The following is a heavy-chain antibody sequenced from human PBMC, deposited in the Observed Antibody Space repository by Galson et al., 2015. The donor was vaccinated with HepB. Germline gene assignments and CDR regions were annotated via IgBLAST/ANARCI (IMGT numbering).Heavy chain of an antibody. CDR2: ISYDGSNK. CDR1: GFTFSSYG. V-gene: IGHV3-30*18. J-gene: IGHJ6*02. CDR3: AKDLPWEPQNDYFHYYYGMDV. D-gene: IGHD1-26*01. Sequence: SLRLSCAASGFTFSSYGMHWVRQAPGKGLEWVAVISYDGSNKYYADSVKGRFTISRDNSKNTLYLQMNSQRAEDTAVYYCAKDLPWEPQNDYFHYYYGMDVWGQGTTVAVSS.